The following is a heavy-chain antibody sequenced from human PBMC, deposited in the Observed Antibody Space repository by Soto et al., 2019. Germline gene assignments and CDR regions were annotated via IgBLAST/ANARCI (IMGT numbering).Heavy chain of an antibody. CDR2: IRYDGSDE. Sequence: QVQLVESGGGVVQPGGSLRLSCAASAFIFKGHGMHWVRQAPGKGLEWVAIIRYDGSDEHYGDSVKGRFTISRDNSKNMLYLQMNSLRAEDTAVYYCARDGVGATTFFGFLDYWGQGTLVTVSS. V-gene: IGHV3-33*08. J-gene: IGHJ4*02. D-gene: IGHD1-26*01. CDR3: ARDGVGATTFFGFLDY. CDR1: AFIFKGHG.